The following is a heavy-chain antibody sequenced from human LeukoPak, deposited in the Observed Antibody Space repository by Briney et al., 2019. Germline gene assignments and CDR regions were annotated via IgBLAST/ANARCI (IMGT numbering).Heavy chain of an antibody. D-gene: IGHD3-22*01. V-gene: IGHV3-53*01. CDR2: IYSGGST. CDR3: ARDHTDYYDSSGYLGY. CDR1: GFPFSSYG. J-gene: IGHJ4*02. Sequence: GGSLRLSCAASGFPFSSYGMHWVRQAPGKGLEWVSVIYSGGSTYYADSVKGRFTISRDNSKNTLYLQMNSPRAEDTAVYYCARDHTDYYDSSGYLGYWGQGTLVTVSS.